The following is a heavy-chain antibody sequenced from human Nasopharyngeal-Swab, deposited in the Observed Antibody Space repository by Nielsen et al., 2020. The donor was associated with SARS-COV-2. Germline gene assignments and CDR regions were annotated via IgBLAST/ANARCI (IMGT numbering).Heavy chain of an antibody. J-gene: IGHJ3*02. CDR1: GFTSGDYA. Sequence: GESLKISCRTSGFTSGDYAMSWFRQAPGKGLEWVGFIRSKTYGGAPEYAASVKGRFTISRDGAESIAYLQMNSLETEDTGVYYCARSVGSFYGQGAFDIWGQGTMVTVSS. D-gene: IGHD1-26*01. CDR2: IRSKTYGGAP. CDR3: ARSVGSFYGQGAFDI. V-gene: IGHV3-49*01.